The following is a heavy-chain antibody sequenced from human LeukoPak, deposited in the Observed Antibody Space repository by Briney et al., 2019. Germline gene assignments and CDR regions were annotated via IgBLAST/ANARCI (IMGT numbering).Heavy chain of an antibody. CDR1: GFTFTSYW. J-gene: IGHJ5*02. D-gene: IGHD1-26*01. CDR2: VNRDGSST. Sequence: GGSLRLSCAASGFTFTSYWMHWVRQAPGKGLVWVSRVNRDGSSTDYADSVKGRFTISRDNAKNTLYLQMDSPRADDTAVYYCAKEGWETWGQGTLVTVSS. CDR3: AKEGWET. V-gene: IGHV3-74*01.